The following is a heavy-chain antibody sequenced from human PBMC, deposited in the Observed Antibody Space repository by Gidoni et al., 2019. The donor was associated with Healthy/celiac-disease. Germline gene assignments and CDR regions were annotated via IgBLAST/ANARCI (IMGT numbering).Heavy chain of an antibody. J-gene: IGHJ6*02. Sequence: EVQLVESGGGLVQPGGSLRLSCAASGFTFRSYDMHWVRQAKGKGLEWVSAIGTAGDPYYPGSVKGRFTISRENAKNSLYLQMNSLRAGDTAVYYCARARSSPFGYYGMDVWGQGTTVTVSS. CDR2: IGTAGDP. CDR1: GFTFRSYD. CDR3: ARARSSPFGYYGMDV. D-gene: IGHD3-10*01. V-gene: IGHV3-13*05.